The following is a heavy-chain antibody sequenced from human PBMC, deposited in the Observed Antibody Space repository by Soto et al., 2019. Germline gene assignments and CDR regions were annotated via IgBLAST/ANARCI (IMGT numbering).Heavy chain of an antibody. V-gene: IGHV4-61*01. J-gene: IGHJ5*02. CDR1: GGSVISGSYY. CDR3: ARDSGPYYYDSSGYNWFDP. CDR2: IYYSGST. D-gene: IGHD3-22*01. Sequence: PSETLSLTCTVSGGSVISGSYYCIWIRQPPWNGLEWIGYIYYSGSTNYNPSLKSRVTISVDTSKNQFPLKLSSVTAADTAVYYCARDSGPYYYDSSGYNWFDPWGQGTLVTVSS.